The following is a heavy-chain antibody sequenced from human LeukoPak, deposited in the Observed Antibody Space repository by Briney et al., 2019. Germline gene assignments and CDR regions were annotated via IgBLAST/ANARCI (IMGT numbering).Heavy chain of an antibody. CDR2: IASSGRNT. Sequence: GGSLRLSCEASGFNFNDAAMTWVRQAPGKGLEWVSLIASSGRNTYYTDSVRGRFTISSDNYKKTLSLQMNSLRVEDTAIYYCAKDIQLSAWGLGTMVTVSS. CDR1: GFNFNDAA. J-gene: IGHJ3*01. CDR3: AKDIQLSA. D-gene: IGHD5-24*01. V-gene: IGHV3-23*01.